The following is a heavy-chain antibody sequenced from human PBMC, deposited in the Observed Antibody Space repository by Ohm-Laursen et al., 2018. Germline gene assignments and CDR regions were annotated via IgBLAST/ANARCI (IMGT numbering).Heavy chain of an antibody. V-gene: IGHV3-23*01. J-gene: IGHJ3*01. CDR1: GFTFDDYA. CDR2: ISGSGGYT. Sequence: SLRLSCTASGFTFDDYAMHWVRQAPGKGLEWVSAISGSGGYTYYADSVKGRFTISRDNSKSTLYLQLNSLRAEDTAVYHCAKDSRPYDSSGLDAFDGWGQGTMVTVSS. CDR3: AKDSRPYDSSGLDAFDG. D-gene: IGHD3-22*01.